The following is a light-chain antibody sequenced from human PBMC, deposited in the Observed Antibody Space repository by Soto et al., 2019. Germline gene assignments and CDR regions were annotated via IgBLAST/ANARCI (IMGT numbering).Light chain of an antibody. CDR3: QSYDTVWV. CDR2: EDD. V-gene: IGLV6-57*01. Sequence: NFMLTQPHSVSKSPGKTVTISCTRSSGGITTNYVQWDQHRPGRSPTTVIYEDDQRPSGVPDRFSGSIDRSSNSASLIISGLKTEDEADYYCQSYDTVWVLGGGTQLTVL. CDR1: SGGITTNY. J-gene: IGLJ3*02.